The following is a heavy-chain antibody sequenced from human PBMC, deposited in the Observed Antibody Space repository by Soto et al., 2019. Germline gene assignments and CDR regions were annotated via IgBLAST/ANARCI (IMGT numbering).Heavy chain of an antibody. CDR2: IRNKANSYAT. D-gene: IGHD2-21*02. V-gene: IGHV3-73*02. CDR1: GFTFSDST. J-gene: IGHJ5*02. CDR3: TSSFVVVTAIAAS. Sequence: EVQLVESGGGLVQPGGSLKLSCAASGFTFSDSTMQWVRQASGKGLEWVGRIRNKANSYATAYAASVKGRFTVSRDDSKNTAYLQMNGLKTEDTAVYYCTSSFVVVTAIAASWGQGTLVTVSS.